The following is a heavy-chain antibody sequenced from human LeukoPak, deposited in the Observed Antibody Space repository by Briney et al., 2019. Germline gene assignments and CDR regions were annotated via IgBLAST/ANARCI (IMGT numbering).Heavy chain of an antibody. CDR1: GYTFTSYG. Sequence: ASVKVSCKASGYTFTSYGISWVRQAPGQGLEWMGWISAYNGNTNYAQKLQGRVTMTTDTSTSTAYMELRRLRSDDTAVYYCARDRYYYGSGSIDYWGQGTLVTVSS. CDR3: ARDRYYYGSGSIDY. J-gene: IGHJ4*02. D-gene: IGHD3-10*01. V-gene: IGHV1-18*01. CDR2: ISAYNGNT.